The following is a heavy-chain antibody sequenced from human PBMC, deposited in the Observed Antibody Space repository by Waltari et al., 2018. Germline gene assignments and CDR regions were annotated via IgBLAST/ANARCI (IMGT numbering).Heavy chain of an antibody. D-gene: IGHD2-8*01. CDR2: ISATGGST. CDR3: AKKGPNGSRERFDY. CDR1: GFTFSGYA. V-gene: IGHV3-23*01. Sequence: EVQLLESGGGLVQPGGSLRLSCAASGFTFSGYAMSWVRQAPGKGLEWGSTISATGGSTYYADSVKGRFIISRDNSKNTLYLQMNSLRAEDTAVYYYAKKGPNGSRERFDYWGQGTLVTVSS. J-gene: IGHJ4*02.